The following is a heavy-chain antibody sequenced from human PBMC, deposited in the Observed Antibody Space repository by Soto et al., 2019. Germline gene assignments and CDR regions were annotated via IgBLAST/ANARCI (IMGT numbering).Heavy chain of an antibody. CDR1: GFTFHNYA. CDR2: ISGSGTST. D-gene: IGHD3-10*01. V-gene: IGHV3-23*04. J-gene: IGHJ6*02. Sequence: EVQLVESGGGLVQPGGSLRLSCAASGFTFHNYAMSWVRQAPGKGLEWVSGISGSGTSTYYADSVYGRFTISRDNSINTLYLQMDGLGAEDTAVYYCAKEAEMSVGYGMDVWGQGTTVTVSS. CDR3: AKEAEMSVGYGMDV.